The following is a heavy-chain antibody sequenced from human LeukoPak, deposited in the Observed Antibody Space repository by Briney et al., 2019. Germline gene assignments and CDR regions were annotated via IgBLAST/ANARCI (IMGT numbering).Heavy chain of an antibody. Sequence: SETLSLTCTVSGGSISSYYWSWIRQPPGKGLEWIGYIYYSGSTNYNPSLKSRVTISVDTSKNQFSLKLSSVTAADTAVYYCARFRFADDDAFDIWGQGTMVTVSS. D-gene: IGHD3-10*01. V-gene: IGHV4-59*08. CDR2: IYYSGST. CDR1: GGSISSYY. CDR3: ARFRFADDDAFDI. J-gene: IGHJ3*02.